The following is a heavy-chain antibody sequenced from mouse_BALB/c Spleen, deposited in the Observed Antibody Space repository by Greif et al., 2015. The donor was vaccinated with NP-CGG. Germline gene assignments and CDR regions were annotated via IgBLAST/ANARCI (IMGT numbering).Heavy chain of an antibody. CDR3: ARGRYYAMDY. V-gene: IGHV5-4*02. CDR1: GFTFSDYY. CDR2: ISDGGSYT. Sequence: EVQGVESGGGLVKPGGSLKLSCAASGFTFSDYYMYWVRQTPEKRLEWVATISDGGSYTYYPDSVKGRFTISRDNAKNNLYLQMSSLKSEDTAMYYCARGRYYAMDYWGQGTSVTVSS. J-gene: IGHJ4*01.